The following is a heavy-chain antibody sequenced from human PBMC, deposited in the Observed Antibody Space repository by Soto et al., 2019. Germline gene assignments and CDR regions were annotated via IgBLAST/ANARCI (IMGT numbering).Heavy chain of an antibody. J-gene: IGHJ6*02. V-gene: IGHV4-30-4*01. CDR1: EGYMSSGAAY. CDR3: ARDRKYYESSATKGYYGMDV. D-gene: IGHD3-22*01. CDR2: IYYSGST. Sequence: SYTVAEGYMSSGAAYGSRKRQPPGKIRQWIGYIYYSGSTYYNPSLKSRVTISVDTSKNQFSLKLSSVTAADTAVYYCARDRKYYESSATKGYYGMDVWGQGTTVTGFS.